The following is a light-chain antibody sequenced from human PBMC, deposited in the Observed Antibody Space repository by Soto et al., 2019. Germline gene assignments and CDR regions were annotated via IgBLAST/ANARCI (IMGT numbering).Light chain of an antibody. V-gene: IGKV3-11*01. CDR3: HQRQSWPRT. CDR1: QYINTR. CDR2: QTS. Sequence: ELVLTQSPATLSLFPGDRVTLSCRASQYINTRLAWYQHRPGQAPRLLIYQTSIRAAGIPARFSASGSGTDFTLTISDVQPEEFALYYCHQRQSWPRTFGEGTKVDIK. J-gene: IGKJ1*01.